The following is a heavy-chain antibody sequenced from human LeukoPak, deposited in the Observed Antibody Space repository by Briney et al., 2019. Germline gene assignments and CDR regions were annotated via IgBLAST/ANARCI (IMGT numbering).Heavy chain of an antibody. D-gene: IGHD3-22*01. J-gene: IGHJ5*02. CDR1: GFTFSSYG. CDR3: ARDLGQYYDTSDNWFDP. Sequence: GGSLRLSCAASGFTFSSYGMSWVRQAPGKGLEWVSAISGSGGSTYYADSVKGRFTISRDNSKNTLYLHVNSLRPEDTAVYYCARDLGQYYDTSDNWFDPWGQGTLVTVSS. V-gene: IGHV3-23*01. CDR2: ISGSGGST.